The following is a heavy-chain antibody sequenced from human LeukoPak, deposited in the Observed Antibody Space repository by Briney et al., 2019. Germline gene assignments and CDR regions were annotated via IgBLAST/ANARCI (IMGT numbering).Heavy chain of an antibody. J-gene: IGHJ5*02. D-gene: IGHD6-19*01. CDR2: ISGSGGST. Sequence: PGGSLRLSCAASGFTFSSYAMSWVRQAPGKGLEWVSAISGSGGSTYYADSVKGRFTISRDNSKNTLYLQMNSLRAEDTAVYYCAKARNVKAVAGRTSWFDPWGQGTLVIVSS. CDR1: GFTFSSYA. V-gene: IGHV3-23*01. CDR3: AKARNVKAVAGRTSWFDP.